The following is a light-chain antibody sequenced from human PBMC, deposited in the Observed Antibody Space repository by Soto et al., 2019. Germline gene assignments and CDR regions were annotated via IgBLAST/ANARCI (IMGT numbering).Light chain of an antibody. V-gene: IGLV2-11*01. CDR1: NSDVGGFDY. CDR3: CSYAGVYVV. CDR2: NVN. J-gene: IGLJ2*01. Sequence: QSALTQPRSMSGSPGQSVTISCTGTNSDVGGFDYVSWYQRHPGKAPKIIIYNVNERPAGVPDRFSGSKSGNTASLTISGLQTDDDAAYFCCSYAGVYVVFGEGTKVTVL.